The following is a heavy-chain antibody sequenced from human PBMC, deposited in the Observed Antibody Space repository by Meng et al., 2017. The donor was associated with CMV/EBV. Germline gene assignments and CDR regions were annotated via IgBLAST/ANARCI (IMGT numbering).Heavy chain of an antibody. CDR2: IYYSGST. V-gene: IGHV4-59*01. CDR1: GFTFSSYA. CDR3: ARDHALGWYDFWSGYYTGGMDV. J-gene: IGHJ6*02. D-gene: IGHD3-3*01. Sequence: ESLKISCAASGFTFSSYAMSWVRQAPGKGLEWIGYIYYSGSTNYNPSLKSRVTISVDTSKNQFSLKLSSVTAADTAVYYCARDHALGWYDFWSGYYTGGMDVWGQGTTVTVSS.